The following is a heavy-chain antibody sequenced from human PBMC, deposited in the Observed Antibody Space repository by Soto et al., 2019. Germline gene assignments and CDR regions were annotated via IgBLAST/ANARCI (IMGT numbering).Heavy chain of an antibody. CDR1: GFPFSSHA. Sequence: SLRLSSGAPGFPFSSHAIKLVRPAPGKGLEWVSLIGESGTPTYYADSVKGRFTISRDNSGNTLFLEMYSLRAEDTAVYYCARYIPGVRYYGMDVWGQGTTVTVSS. D-gene: IGHD2-2*01. V-gene: IGHV3-23*01. CDR2: IGESGTPT. J-gene: IGHJ6*02. CDR3: ARYIPGVRYYGMDV.